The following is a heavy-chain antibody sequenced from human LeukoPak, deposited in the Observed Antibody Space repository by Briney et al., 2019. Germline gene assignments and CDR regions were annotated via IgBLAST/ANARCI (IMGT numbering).Heavy chain of an antibody. V-gene: IGHV1-18*01. CDR2: ISAYNGNT. J-gene: IGHJ4*02. Sequence: ASVKVSCKASGYTFTSYGISWVRQAPGQGLEWMGWISAYNGNTNYAQKLQGRVTMTTDTSTSTAYMELSSLRSEDTAVYFCATQTSPTESYFDSWGQGTLVSVSS. CDR1: GYTFTSYG. CDR3: ATQTSPTESYFDS. D-gene: IGHD2-2*01.